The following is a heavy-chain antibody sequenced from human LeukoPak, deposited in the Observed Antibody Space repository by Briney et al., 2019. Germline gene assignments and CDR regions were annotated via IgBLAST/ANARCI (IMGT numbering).Heavy chain of an antibody. D-gene: IGHD3-10*01. J-gene: IGHJ4*02. CDR3: ARGGGYYASGSSY. V-gene: IGHV3-48*03. CDR2: ISSSGSTI. Sequence: GGSVRLSCAASGFTFSSYEMNWVRQAPGKGLEWVSYISSSGSTIYYADSVKGRFTISRDNAKNSLYLQMNSLRAEDTAVYYCARGGGYYASGSSYWGQGTLVTVSS. CDR1: GFTFSSYE.